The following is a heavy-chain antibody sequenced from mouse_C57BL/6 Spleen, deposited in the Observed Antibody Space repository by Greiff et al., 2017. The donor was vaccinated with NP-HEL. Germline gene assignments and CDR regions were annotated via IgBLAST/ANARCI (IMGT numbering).Heavy chain of an antibody. CDR2: ISSGSSTI. Sequence: EVQVVESGGGLVKPGGSLKLSCAASGFTFSDYGMHWVRQAPEKGLEWVAYISSGSSTIYYADTVKGRFTISRDSAKNTLFLQMTGLRSEDTTRYYCARGGTGKVYFDYWGQGTTLTVSS. CDR3: ARGGTGKVYFDY. V-gene: IGHV5-17*01. J-gene: IGHJ2*01. CDR1: GFTFSDYG. D-gene: IGHD4-1*01.